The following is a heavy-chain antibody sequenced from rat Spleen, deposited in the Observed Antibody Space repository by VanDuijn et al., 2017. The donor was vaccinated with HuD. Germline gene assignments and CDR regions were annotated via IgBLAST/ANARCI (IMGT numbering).Heavy chain of an antibody. D-gene: IGHD1-7*01. V-gene: IGHV5-7*01. J-gene: IGHJ3*01. CDR3: ARYGGLRNWFPY. CDR1: GFTFTNYD. CDR2: ISYDGSTP. Sequence: EVQVVESGGGIVQPGRSMKLSCAASGFTFTNYDMVWVRQAPTKGLKWVASISYDGSTPYYRDSVKGRFTISRDNAKSTLYLQMDSLRSEDTATYYCARYGGLRNWFPYWGQGTLVTVSS.